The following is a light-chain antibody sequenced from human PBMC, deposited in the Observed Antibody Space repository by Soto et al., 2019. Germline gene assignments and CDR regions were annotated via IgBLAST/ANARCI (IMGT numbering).Light chain of an antibody. CDR2: RNN. CDR1: SSNIGSEN. Sequence: QSVLTQSPSASGTPGQRVTISCSGSSSNIGSENVNWYQQLPGTAPKLLIYRNNQRPSGVPDRFSGSKSGTSASLAISGLQSEDEADYSCATWDDSLNGWVFGGGTKLTVL. J-gene: IGLJ3*02. CDR3: ATWDDSLNGWV. V-gene: IGLV1-44*01.